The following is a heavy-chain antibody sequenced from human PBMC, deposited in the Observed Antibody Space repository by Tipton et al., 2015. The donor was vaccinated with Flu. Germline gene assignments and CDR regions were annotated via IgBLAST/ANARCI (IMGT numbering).Heavy chain of an antibody. D-gene: IGHD4-17*01. Sequence: TLSLTCTVSGYSISTNYYWGWMRQSPGKGLEWIGHISHSGSTYYNSSLKSRVAISVDTSKNQFSLKLTSVTAADTAVYYCARAKTMTTVTIDYWGQGTLVTVSS. CDR3: ARAKTMTTVTIDY. CDR2: ISHSGST. V-gene: IGHV4-38-2*02. J-gene: IGHJ4*02. CDR1: GYSISTNYY.